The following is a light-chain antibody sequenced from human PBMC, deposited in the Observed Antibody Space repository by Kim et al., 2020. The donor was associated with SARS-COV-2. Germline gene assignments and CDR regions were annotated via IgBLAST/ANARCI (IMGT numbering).Light chain of an antibody. CDR1: RSNIGAGYD. CDR3: QSYDSSLHVV. V-gene: IGLV1-40*01. CDR2: GNS. Sequence: GQRVTISGTGNRSNIGAGYDVHWYQQLPGTAPKLLIYGNSNRPSGVPDRFSGSKSGTSASLAITGLQAEDEADYYCQSYDSSLHVVFGGGTQLTVL. J-gene: IGLJ2*01.